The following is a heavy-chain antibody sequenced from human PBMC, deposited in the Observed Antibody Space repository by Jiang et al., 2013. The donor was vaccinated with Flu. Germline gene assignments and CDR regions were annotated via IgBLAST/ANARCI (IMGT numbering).Heavy chain of an antibody. Sequence: INNSGSTVYYADSVKGRVTVSRDNAKRSLFLQLNSLRAEDTAVYFCARVQTTYFYIDHWGQGSLVIVSS. CDR3: ARVQTTYFYIDH. V-gene: IGHV3-11*01. J-gene: IGHJ4*02. CDR2: INNSGSTV. D-gene: IGHD3-9*01.